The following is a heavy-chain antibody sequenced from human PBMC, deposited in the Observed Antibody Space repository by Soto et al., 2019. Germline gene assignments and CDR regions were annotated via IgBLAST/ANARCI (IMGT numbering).Heavy chain of an antibody. V-gene: IGHV4-4*07. CDR2: IYGSGNT. CDR1: GGSISTYY. Sequence: SSETLSLTCTVSGGSISTYYLSWIRQPAGKGLEWIGRIYGSGNTNYSPSLRSRVTMSVDTSKNQFSLKLSSVTAADTAVYYCVRDTIYTPGWTDYRWIDPWGQGTLVTVSS. J-gene: IGHJ5*02. CDR3: VRDTIYTPGWTDYRWIDP. D-gene: IGHD3-16*01.